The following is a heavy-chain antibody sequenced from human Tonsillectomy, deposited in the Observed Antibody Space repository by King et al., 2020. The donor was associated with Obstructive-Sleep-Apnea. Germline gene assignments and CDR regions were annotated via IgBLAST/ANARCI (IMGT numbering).Heavy chain of an antibody. CDR1: GASISSYY. J-gene: IGHJ4*02. Sequence: VQLQESGPGLVKPSETLSLTCTVSGASISSYYWSWIRQPAGKGLEYLGRFYTTVSTHSNPSLKTRVTVSVDTSKNQFYLNLTSVTAADTAVYYCARARPYYFDYWGQGTLVTVSS. V-gene: IGHV4-4*07. CDR2: FYTTVST. CDR3: ARARPYYFDY.